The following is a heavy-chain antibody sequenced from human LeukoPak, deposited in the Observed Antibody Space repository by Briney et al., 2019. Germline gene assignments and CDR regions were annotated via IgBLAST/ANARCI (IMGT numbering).Heavy chain of an antibody. Sequence: GGSLRLSCAASGFTFSSYAMSWVRQAPGKGLEWVSAISGSGGSTYYADSVKGRFTISRDNSKNTLYLQMNSLRAEDTAVYYCAKIFSGSYYQYYFDYWGQGTLVTVSS. CDR1: GFTFSSYA. V-gene: IGHV3-23*01. CDR2: ISGSGGST. J-gene: IGHJ4*02. CDR3: AKIFSGSYYQYYFDY. D-gene: IGHD1-26*01.